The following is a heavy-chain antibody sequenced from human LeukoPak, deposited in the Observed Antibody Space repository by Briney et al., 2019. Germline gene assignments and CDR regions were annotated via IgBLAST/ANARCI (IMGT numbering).Heavy chain of an antibody. D-gene: IGHD6-13*01. CDR1: GFTFSIHA. CDR2: ISSTGGST. J-gene: IGHJ2*01. V-gene: IGHV3-23*01. CDR3: AKMYSSTWSDWYFDL. Sequence: GGSLRLTCVASGFTFSIHAMSWVRQAPGQGLEWVSSISSTGGSTYYAEAVKGRFTISRDNSKNTLFLQMNSLRAEDPAVYYCAKMYSSTWSDWYFDLWGRGTLVTVPS.